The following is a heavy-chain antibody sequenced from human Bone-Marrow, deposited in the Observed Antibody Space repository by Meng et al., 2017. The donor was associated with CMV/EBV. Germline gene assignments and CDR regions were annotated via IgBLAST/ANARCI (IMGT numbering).Heavy chain of an antibody. D-gene: IGHD6-6*01. V-gene: IGHV3-30*02. Sequence: GGSLRLSCAAFGFTFSSYGMHWVRQAPGKGLEWVAFIRYDGSNKYYADSVKGRFTISRDNSKNTLYLQMNSLRAEDTAVYYCAKVEEQLVGPHSGMDVWGQGTTVTVSS. J-gene: IGHJ6*02. CDR1: GFTFSSYG. CDR3: AKVEEQLVGPHSGMDV. CDR2: IRYDGSNK.